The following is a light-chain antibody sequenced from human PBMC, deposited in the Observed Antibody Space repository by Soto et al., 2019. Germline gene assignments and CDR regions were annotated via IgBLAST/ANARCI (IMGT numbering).Light chain of an antibody. CDR1: SGHSSYA. Sequence: QPVLTQSPSASASLGASVKLTCTLSSGHSSYAIAWHQQQPEKGPRYLMKLNSDGSHSKGDGIPDRFSGSSSGAERYLTISRLQSEDGADYYCQTWGSGIYWVFGGGTKLTVL. CDR2: LNSDGSH. J-gene: IGLJ3*02. V-gene: IGLV4-69*01. CDR3: QTWGSGIYWV.